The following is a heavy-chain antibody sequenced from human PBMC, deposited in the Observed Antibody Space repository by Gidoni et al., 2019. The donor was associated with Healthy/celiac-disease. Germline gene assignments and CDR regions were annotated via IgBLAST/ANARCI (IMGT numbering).Heavy chain of an antibody. Sequence: QVQLQESVPGLVNPSETLSLTCTVSGGSVSSGSDYWSWIRQPPGKGLEWIGYIYYSGSTNYNPSLKSRVTISVDTSKNQFALKLSSVTAADTAVYYCARADDYWGQGTLVTVSS. V-gene: IGHV4-61*01. CDR1: GGSVSSGSDY. J-gene: IGHJ4*02. CDR2: IYYSGST. CDR3: ARADDY.